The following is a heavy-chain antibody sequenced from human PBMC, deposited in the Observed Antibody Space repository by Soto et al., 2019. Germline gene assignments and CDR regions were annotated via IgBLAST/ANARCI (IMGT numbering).Heavy chain of an antibody. CDR1: GDTIRSYD. CDR2: INAYNGNT. V-gene: IGHV1-18*01. J-gene: IGHJ6*02. D-gene: IGHD3-16*01. CDR3: AMVDVYVTPSPQDV. Sequence: ASVKASCKASGDTIRSYDSNWVRQAPGQGLEWMGWINAYNGNTNYAQNLQGRLTLTTDTSTTTAYMELRSLRSNDTAIYYCAMVDVYVTPSPQDVWGQGTTVTVSS.